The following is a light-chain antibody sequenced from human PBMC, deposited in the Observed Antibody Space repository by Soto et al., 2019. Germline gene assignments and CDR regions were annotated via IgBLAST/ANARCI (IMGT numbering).Light chain of an antibody. CDR1: KLGDKY. V-gene: IGLV3-1*01. Sequence: SYELTQPPSVSVSPGQTASITCSGDKLGDKYACWYQQKPGQSPVLVIYQDSKRPSGIPERFSGSNSGNTATLTISGTQAMDEADYYCQAWDRAGVFGGGTKVTVL. J-gene: IGLJ2*01. CDR2: QDS. CDR3: QAWDRAGV.